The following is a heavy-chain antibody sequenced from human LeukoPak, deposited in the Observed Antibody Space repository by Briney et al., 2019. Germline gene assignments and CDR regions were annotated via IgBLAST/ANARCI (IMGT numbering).Heavy chain of an antibody. Sequence: GGSLRLSCATSGFTLSSYSMNWVRXAXGXGLEXVSYISSGSPTIYYADSVKGRFTISRDNAKNSLYLQMNTLSAEDTAIYYCARRGWLVNFDYWGQGTLVTVSS. CDR2: ISSGSPTI. V-gene: IGHV3-48*01. CDR3: ARRGWLVNFDY. CDR1: GFTLSSYS. D-gene: IGHD6-19*01. J-gene: IGHJ4*02.